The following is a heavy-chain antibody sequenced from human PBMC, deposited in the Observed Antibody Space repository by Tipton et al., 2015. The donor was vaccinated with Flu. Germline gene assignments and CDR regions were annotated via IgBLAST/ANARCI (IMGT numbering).Heavy chain of an antibody. D-gene: IGHD6-13*01. CDR2: IYNSGST. V-gene: IGHV4-39*07. CDR3: ARGIYISSSWYVGRGDPNKNDY. CDR1: GGSISNNYYN. J-gene: IGHJ4*02. Sequence: TLSLTCTVSGGSISNNYYNWGWIRQPPGKGLEWIGNIYNSGSTYYNPSLKSRVTISIDTSKNQFSLRLYSVTAADTAVYYCARGIYISSSWYVGRGDPNKNDYWGQGTLVTVSS.